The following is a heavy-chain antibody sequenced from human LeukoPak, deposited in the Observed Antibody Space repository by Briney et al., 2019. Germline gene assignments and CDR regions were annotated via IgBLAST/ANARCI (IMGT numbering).Heavy chain of an antibody. CDR3: ATLTRIRGIIAYYFDS. V-gene: IGHV5-51*01. CDR2: IYPDDSDT. J-gene: IGHJ4*02. Sequence: GESLQISCKGSGSSFPTYWIGGVRPLPGRGLEWMGIIYPDDSDTKYSPSFQGQVTISADKSLGTAFLQWSSLKASDTAIYYCATLTRIRGIIAYYFDSWGQGTLVTVSS. CDR1: GSSFPTYW. D-gene: IGHD3-10*01.